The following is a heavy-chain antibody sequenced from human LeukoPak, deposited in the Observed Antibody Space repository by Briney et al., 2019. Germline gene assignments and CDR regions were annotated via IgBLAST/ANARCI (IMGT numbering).Heavy chain of an antibody. J-gene: IGHJ4*02. V-gene: IGHV3-23*01. CDR2: ISGSGGST. Sequence: GGSLRLSCAASGFTFSSYAMSWVRPAPGKGLEWVSAISGSGGSTYYADSVKGRFTISRDNSKNTLYLQMNSLRAEDTAVYYCAKDLLGPYYYDSSGYQLTFDYWGQGTLVTVSS. CDR3: AKDLLGPYYYDSSGYQLTFDY. CDR1: GFTFSSYA. D-gene: IGHD3-22*01.